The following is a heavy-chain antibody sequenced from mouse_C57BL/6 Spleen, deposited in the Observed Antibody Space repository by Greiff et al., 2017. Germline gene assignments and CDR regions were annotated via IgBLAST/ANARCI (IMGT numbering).Heavy chain of an antibody. D-gene: IGHD4-1*01. CDR3: AKGGTVDY. CDR1: GYTFTSYW. Sequence: QVQLQQPGAELVMPGASVKLSCKASGYTFTSYWMHWVKQRPGQGLEWIGEIDPSDSYTNYNQKFKAKSTLTVDKSSSTAYMKLSSLTSEDSAVYCCAKGGTVDYWGQGTTLTVSS. CDR2: IDPSDSYT. V-gene: IGHV1-69*01. J-gene: IGHJ2*01.